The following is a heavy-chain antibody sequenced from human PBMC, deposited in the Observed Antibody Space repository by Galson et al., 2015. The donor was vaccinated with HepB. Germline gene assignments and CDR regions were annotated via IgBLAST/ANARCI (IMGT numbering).Heavy chain of an antibody. J-gene: IGHJ4*02. CDR2: VHPDDSET. V-gene: IGHV5-51*01. CDR1: GYNFAIYW. D-gene: IGHD3-10*01. Sequence: QSGAEVKKPGESLKIPCKGSGYNFAIYWIGWVRQKPGKGLEWMGSVHPDDSETRYSPSFQGQVTISADKSISTAYLQWSSLKASDTAMYYCARGFSGSGELLNLNYWGQGTLVTVSS. CDR3: ARGFSGSGELLNLNY.